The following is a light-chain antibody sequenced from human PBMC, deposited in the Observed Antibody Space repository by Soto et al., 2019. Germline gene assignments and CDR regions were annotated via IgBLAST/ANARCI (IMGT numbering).Light chain of an antibody. J-gene: IGKJ4*01. CDR2: QAS. V-gene: IGKV3-20*01. Sequence: EIVLTQSPGTLYLSPGERAALSGRASQSVGNNFLGWYQQKPGQSPRLLIYQASNRATGIPDRFSGTASGTDFTLTISRLEPEDFAVDYSHQEASSPLTVGGGTKVEIK. CDR3: HQEASSPLT. CDR1: QSVGNNF.